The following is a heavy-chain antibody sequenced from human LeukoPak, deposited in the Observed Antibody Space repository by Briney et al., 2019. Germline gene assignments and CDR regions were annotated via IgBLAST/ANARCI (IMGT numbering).Heavy chain of an antibody. CDR3: ASRYDAFDI. CDR1: SGSISTSNYY. D-gene: IGHD1-26*01. CDR2: IFYSGST. J-gene: IGHJ3*02. V-gene: IGHV4-39*07. Sequence: PSETLSLTCTVSSGSISTSNYYWGWVRQPPGKALEWIGNIFYSGSTYYSPSLKSRVTISLDTSRNQFSLKLNSVTAADTAVYYCASRYDAFDIWGQGTMVTVSS.